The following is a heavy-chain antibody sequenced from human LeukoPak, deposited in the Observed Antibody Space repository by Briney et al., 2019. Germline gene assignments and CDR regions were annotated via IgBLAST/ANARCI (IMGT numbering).Heavy chain of an antibody. J-gene: IGHJ6*02. CDR3: ARIELSPGIAAAGLYYYYGMDV. Sequence: SETLSLTCTVSGGSISSYYWSWIRQPPGKGLEWIGYIYYSGSTNYNPSLKSRVTISVDTSKNQFSLKLSSVTAADTAVYYRARIELSPGIAAAGLYYYYGMDVWGQGTTVTVSS. CDR1: GGSISSYY. CDR2: IYYSGST. D-gene: IGHD6-13*01. V-gene: IGHV4-59*08.